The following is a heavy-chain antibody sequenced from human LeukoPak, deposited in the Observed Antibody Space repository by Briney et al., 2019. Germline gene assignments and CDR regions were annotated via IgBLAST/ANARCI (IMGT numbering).Heavy chain of an antibody. CDR1: GGSISSYY. V-gene: IGHV4-39*07. J-gene: IGHJ5*02. CDR3: AKGAGGFSYYNWFDP. CDR2: IYYSGTT. D-gene: IGHD5-18*01. Sequence: KASETLSLTCTVSGGSISSYYWGWIRQPPGKGLEWIGSIYYSGTTHYNPSLESRVTISVDTSKNQFSLKLASVTAADTAIYYCAKGAGGFSYYNWFDPWGQGTLVTVSS.